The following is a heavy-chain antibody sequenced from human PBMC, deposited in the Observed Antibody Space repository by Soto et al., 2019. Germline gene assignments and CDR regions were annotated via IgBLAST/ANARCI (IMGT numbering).Heavy chain of an antibody. Sequence: RRLSCAASGFTFSSYAMSWVRQAPGEGLEWVSAISGSGGSTYYADSVKGRFTISRDNSKNTLYLQMNSLRAEDTAVYYCAKDPITIFGGYYFDYWGQGTLVTVSS. D-gene: IGHD3-3*01. CDR2: ISGSGGST. J-gene: IGHJ4*02. CDR3: AKDPITIFGGYYFDY. CDR1: GFTFSSYA. V-gene: IGHV3-23*01.